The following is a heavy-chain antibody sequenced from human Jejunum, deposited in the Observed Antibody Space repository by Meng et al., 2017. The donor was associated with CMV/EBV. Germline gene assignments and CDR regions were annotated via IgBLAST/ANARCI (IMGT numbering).Heavy chain of an antibody. D-gene: IGHD3-9*01. J-gene: IGHJ6*02. V-gene: IGHV3-23*03. CDR2: INSGSSDT. Sequence: AMTWVRQAPGKGLEWVSVINSGSSDTKYADSVKSRFTISRDNSKNTVYLQMNSLRAEDTAVYYCARWSQWYYDIYTGYNFYGMDVWGQGTTVTVSS. CDR3: ARWSQWYYDIYTGYNFYGMDV. CDR1: A.